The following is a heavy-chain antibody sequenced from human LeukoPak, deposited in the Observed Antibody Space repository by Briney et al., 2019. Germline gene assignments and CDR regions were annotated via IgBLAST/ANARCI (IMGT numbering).Heavy chain of an antibody. D-gene: IGHD3-10*01. V-gene: IGHV3-33*01. CDR1: GFTFSSYG. CDR3: ARDYYYGRAFDV. CDR2: IWYDGSNK. J-gene: IGHJ3*01. Sequence: GGSLRLSCAASGFTFSSYGMHWVRQAPGKGLEWVAVIWYDGSNKYYADSVKGRFTISRDNSKNTLYLQMNSLRAEDTAVYYCARDYYYGRAFDVWGQGTMVTVFS.